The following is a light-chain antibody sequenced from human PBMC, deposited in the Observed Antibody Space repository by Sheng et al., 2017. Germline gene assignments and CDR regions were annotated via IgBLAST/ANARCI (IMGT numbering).Light chain of an antibody. CDR1: QGVSNY. Sequence: DIQLTQSPSFLSASVGDRVTITCRASQGVSNYVAWYQQKPGKAPNLQIYAASTLQRGVPSRFSGSGFGTEFTLTISSLQPEDFATYFCQQLHSYPYTFGQGTKLEIK. CDR3: QQLHSYPYT. V-gene: IGKV1-9*01. J-gene: IGKJ2*01. CDR2: AAS.